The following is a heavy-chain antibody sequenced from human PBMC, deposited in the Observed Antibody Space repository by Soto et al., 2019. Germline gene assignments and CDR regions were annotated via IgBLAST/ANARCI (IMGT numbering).Heavy chain of an antibody. V-gene: IGHV4-59*12. CDR2: INYSGST. D-gene: IGHD3-22*01. Sequence: SETLSLTCTVSGGSISTYYWNWIRQPPGKGLEWIGYINYSGSTNSNPSLRSRVTMSVDTSKNQFSLRLSSVTAADTAVYYCARDTEYYYDSSGYSLIDYFDYWGQGTLVTVSS. CDR3: ARDTEYYYDSSGYSLIDYFDY. J-gene: IGHJ4*02. CDR1: GGSISTYY.